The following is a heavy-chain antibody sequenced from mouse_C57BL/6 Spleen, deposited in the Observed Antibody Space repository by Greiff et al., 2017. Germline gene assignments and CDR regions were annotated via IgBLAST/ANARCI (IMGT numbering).Heavy chain of an antibody. Sequence: DVMLVESGGGLVKPGGSLKLSCAASGFTFSDYGMHWVRQAPEKGLEWVAYISSGSSTIYYAATVKGRFTISRDNAKNTLFLQMTSLRSEDTAMYYGAKNYGSKYYFDYWGKGTTLTVSS. CDR1: GFTFSDYG. CDR3: AKNYGSKYYFDY. V-gene: IGHV5-17*01. J-gene: IGHJ2*01. D-gene: IGHD1-1*01. CDR2: ISSGSSTI.